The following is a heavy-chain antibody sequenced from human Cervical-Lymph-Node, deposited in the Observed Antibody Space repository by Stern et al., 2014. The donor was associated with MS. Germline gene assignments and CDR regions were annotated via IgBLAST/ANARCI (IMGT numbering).Heavy chain of an antibody. CDR3: ARIRGTARLIDY. V-gene: IGHV2-70*01. Sequence: QITLKESGPALVKPTQTLTLTCTFSGFSLSTGGMCVTWIRQPPGKALEWLGLIDWEVYKYYRTPLRTTLTISKDTFKNQVVLTMTNMDPVDTATYYCARIRGTARLIDYWGQGTLVTVSS. D-gene: IGHD1/OR15-1a*01. CDR2: IDWEVYK. CDR1: GFSLSTGGMC. J-gene: IGHJ4*02.